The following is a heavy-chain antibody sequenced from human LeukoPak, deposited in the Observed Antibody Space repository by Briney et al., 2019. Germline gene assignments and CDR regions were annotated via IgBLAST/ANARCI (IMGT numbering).Heavy chain of an antibody. D-gene: IGHD2-2*01. CDR1: GYSFTSSYW. CDR2: IYPADFNT. Sequence: GESLKISCKASGYSFTSSYWIGWVRQTPGKGLEWMGVIYPADFNTIYSPSFQGQVTISADKSTSTAYLQWTSLKASDTGMYYCVRRPAGPWTFDYWGQGTLVTVSS. CDR3: VRRPAGPWTFDY. J-gene: IGHJ4*02. V-gene: IGHV5-51*01.